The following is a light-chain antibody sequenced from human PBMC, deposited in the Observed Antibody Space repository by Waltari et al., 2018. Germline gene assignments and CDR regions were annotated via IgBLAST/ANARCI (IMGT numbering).Light chain of an antibody. CDR3: QQYNDWPPLT. CDR2: GAS. V-gene: IGKV3-15*01. Sequence: EVVMTQSPATLSVSPGARVTLSCRASQSVSRFVAWYQQKPGKATRLLISGASTRATGIPARFSGSGSGTEFTLTISSLQSEDFAIYYCQQYNDWPPLTFGGGTKLEIK. J-gene: IGKJ4*01. CDR1: QSVSRF.